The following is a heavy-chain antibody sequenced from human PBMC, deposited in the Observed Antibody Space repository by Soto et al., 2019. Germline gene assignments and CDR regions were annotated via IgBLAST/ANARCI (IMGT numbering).Heavy chain of an antibody. CDR2: IKATDVST. D-gene: IGHD3-10*01. CDR1: GFTFSSYA. J-gene: IGHJ4*02. CDR3: ARGSTDSYPGSRIFDF. Sequence: EMHLLESGEGLIQPGGSLRLSCAASGFTFSSYAMSWVRQAPGKGLEWVSAIKATDVSTYYADSVKGRFTISRDNSKNTLFLQMNGLRAEDTAVYYCARGSTDSYPGSRIFDFWGRGTLVTVSS. V-gene: IGHV3-23*01.